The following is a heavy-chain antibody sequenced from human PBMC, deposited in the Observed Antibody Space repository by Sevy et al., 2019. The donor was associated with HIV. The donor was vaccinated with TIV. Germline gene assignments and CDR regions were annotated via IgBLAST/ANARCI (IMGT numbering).Heavy chain of an antibody. D-gene: IGHD3-3*01. Sequence: PEILSLTCIVSGASITTNYWSCIRQPAGKGLELIGRIYNRGNTDYNTNYNPSLESRVSMSIDTSKNQFSLNLSSVTVADTAVYYCARAVFSTRGTYYFDYWGQGTLVRVSS. CDR3: ARAVFSTRGTYYFDY. V-gene: IGHV4-4*07. CDR1: GASITTNY. J-gene: IGHJ4*02. CDR2: IYNRGNTDYNT.